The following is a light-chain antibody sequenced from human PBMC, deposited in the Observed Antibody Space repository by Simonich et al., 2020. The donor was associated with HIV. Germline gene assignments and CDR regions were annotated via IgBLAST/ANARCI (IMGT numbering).Light chain of an antibody. CDR1: QSVGSS. CDR3: QQRSNWPTFT. J-gene: IGKJ3*01. Sequence: EIVLTQSPATLSLSPGERATLSCRTSQSVGSSLAWYQQKPGQAPSLLIYDASNRATGIPARFSGSGSGTDFTLTISSLEPEDFAVYFCQQRSNWPTFTFGPGTKVDIK. V-gene: IGKV3-11*01. CDR2: DAS.